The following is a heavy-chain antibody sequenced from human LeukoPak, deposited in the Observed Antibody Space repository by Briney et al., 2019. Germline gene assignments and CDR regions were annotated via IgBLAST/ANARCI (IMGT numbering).Heavy chain of an antibody. CDR2: ISYDGSNK. Sequence: GRSLRLSCAASGFTFSSYAMHWVRQAPGKGLEWVAVISYDGSNKYYADSVKGRFTISRDNSKNTLYLQMNSLRAEDTAVYYCARGYSSSPPFDPWGQGTLVTVSS. D-gene: IGHD6-13*01. J-gene: IGHJ5*02. V-gene: IGHV3-30*04. CDR1: GFTFSSYA. CDR3: ARGYSSSPPFDP.